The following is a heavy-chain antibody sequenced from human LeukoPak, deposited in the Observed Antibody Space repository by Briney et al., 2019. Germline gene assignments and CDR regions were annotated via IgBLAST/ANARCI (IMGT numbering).Heavy chain of an antibody. V-gene: IGHV4-39*01. Sequence: PSETLSLTCSVSGVSISSSNSYWGWIRQPPGKGLEWIGSIYYTGNTYYNASLKSQVSISIDMSKNQFSLKITSVTAADTGVYYCARQTGSGLFILPGGQETLVTVSS. CDR3: ARQTGSGLFILP. CDR2: IYYTGNT. D-gene: IGHD3/OR15-3a*01. CDR1: GVSISSSNSY. J-gene: IGHJ4*02.